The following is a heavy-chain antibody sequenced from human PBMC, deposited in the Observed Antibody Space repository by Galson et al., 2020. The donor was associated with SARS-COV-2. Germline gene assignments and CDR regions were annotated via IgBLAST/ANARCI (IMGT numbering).Heavy chain of an antibody. CDR1: GFSNQNYW. J-gene: IGHJ3*02. CDR3: ARDFALWRIDI. D-gene: IGHD3-16*01. CDR2: IDEFDRNT. Sequence: PGGSLRLSCAASGFSNQNYWMHWVRQAPGEGLVWVSRIDEFDRNTYYADSVKGRFTISRDSAKNTLYLQLNSLRAEDTGVYYCARDFALWRIDIWGQGTMVTVSS. V-gene: IGHV3-74*01.